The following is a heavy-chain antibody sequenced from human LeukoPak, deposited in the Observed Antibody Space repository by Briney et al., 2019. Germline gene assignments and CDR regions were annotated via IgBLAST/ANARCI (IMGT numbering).Heavy chain of an antibody. D-gene: IGHD3-3*01. J-gene: IGHJ4*02. CDR2: ISGSGGST. CDR1: GFTFSSYA. Sequence: PGGSLRLSCAASGFTFSSYAMSWVRQAPGKGLEWVSAISGSGGSTYYAASVKGRFTISRDNSKNTLYLQMNSLRAEDTAVYYCAKGEFRVVTPFDYWGQGTLVTVSS. V-gene: IGHV3-23*01. CDR3: AKGEFRVVTPFDY.